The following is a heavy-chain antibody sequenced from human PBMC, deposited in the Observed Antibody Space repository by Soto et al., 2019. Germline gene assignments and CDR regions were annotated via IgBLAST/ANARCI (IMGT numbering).Heavy chain of an antibody. V-gene: IGHV3-21*01. Sequence: GGSLRLSCAASGFTFSSYSMNWVRQAPGKGLEWVSSISSSSSYIYYADSVKGRFTISRDNAKNSLYLQMNSLRAEDTAVYYCARDPHDSSGYYPVGGYYFDYWGQGTLVTVSS. CDR2: ISSSSSYI. J-gene: IGHJ4*02. CDR1: GFTFSSYS. CDR3: ARDPHDSSGYYPVGGYYFDY. D-gene: IGHD3-22*01.